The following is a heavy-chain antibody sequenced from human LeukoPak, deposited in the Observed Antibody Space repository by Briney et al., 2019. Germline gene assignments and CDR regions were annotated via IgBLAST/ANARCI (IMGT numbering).Heavy chain of an antibody. CDR2: INTDGTTT. Sequence: GGSLRLSCAASGFTFSGYWMFCVRQAPGKGLVWVSRINTDGTTTTYADSVKGRFSISRDNAKNTLYLQMNSLRAEDTAVYYCASSNWYALDSWGQGTLVTVSS. D-gene: IGHD1-20*01. CDR3: ASSNWYALDS. CDR1: GFTFSGYW. J-gene: IGHJ4*02. V-gene: IGHV3-74*01.